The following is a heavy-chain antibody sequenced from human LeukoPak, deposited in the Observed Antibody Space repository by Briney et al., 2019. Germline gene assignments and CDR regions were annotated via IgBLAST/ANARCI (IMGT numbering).Heavy chain of an antibody. D-gene: IGHD3-16*01. CDR1: GGSISSGGYY. CDR2: IYYSGST. V-gene: IGHV4-31*03. J-gene: IGHJ5*02. Sequence: SETLSLTCTVSGGSISSGGYYWSWVRQHPGKGLEWIGYIYYSGSTYHNPSLKSRLTISVDTSKNQFSLKLSSVTAADTAVYYCARLGITFGGVPTGFDPWGQGTLVTVSS. CDR3: ARLGITFGGVPTGFDP.